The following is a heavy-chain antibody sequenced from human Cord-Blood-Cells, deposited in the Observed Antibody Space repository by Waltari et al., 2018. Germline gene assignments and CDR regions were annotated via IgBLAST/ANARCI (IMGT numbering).Heavy chain of an antibody. D-gene: IGHD1-26*01. J-gene: IGHJ3*02. CDR3: ARTRAERAFDI. CDR1: GGSVSSGSYY. Sequence: QVQLQESGPGLVKPSETLSLTCTVSGGSVSSGSYYWSWIRQPPGKGLEWIGYIYYSGSTNYIPSVKSGVTRAVDTSKTPFCLKLSSVIAADTTVYYCARTRAERAFDIWGQGTRVTVSS. V-gene: IGHV4-61*01. CDR2: IYYSGST.